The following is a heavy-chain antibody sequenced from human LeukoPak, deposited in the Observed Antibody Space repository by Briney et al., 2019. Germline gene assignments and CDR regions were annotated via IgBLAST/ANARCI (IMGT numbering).Heavy chain of an antibody. CDR2: IWYDGSNK. D-gene: IGHD3-10*01. Sequence: QPGGSLRLSCAASGFTFSSYGMHWVRQAPGKGLEWVAVIWYDGSNKYYADSVKGRFTISRDNSKNTLYLQMNSLRAEDTAVYYCAKDRQLTVELGFDYWGQGTLVTVSP. CDR1: GFTFSSYG. CDR3: AKDRQLTVELGFDY. J-gene: IGHJ4*02. V-gene: IGHV3-33*06.